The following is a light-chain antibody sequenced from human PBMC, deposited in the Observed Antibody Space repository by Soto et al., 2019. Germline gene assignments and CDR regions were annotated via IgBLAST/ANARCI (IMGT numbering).Light chain of an antibody. CDR1: QTITNNY. CDR2: AAS. Sequence: EVVLAQSPGTLSLSPGERVTLSCRASQTITNNYLAWYQQKPGQAPRLLISAASNRATGIPDRFSGSGSGTDFTLTISRLEPEDFAVYYCQQYGASPPYTFGQGTNLEIK. J-gene: IGKJ2*01. V-gene: IGKV3-20*01. CDR3: QQYGASPPYT.